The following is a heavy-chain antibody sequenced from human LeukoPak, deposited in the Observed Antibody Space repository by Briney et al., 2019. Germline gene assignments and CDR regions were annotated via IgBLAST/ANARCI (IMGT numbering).Heavy chain of an antibody. CDR2: INPNSGGT. Sequence: ASVKVSCKASGYTFTGYYMHWVRQAPGQGLEWMGWINPNSGGTNYAQKFQGWVTMTRDTSISTAYMELRSLRSDDTAVYYCAKTTVTPPTGMDVWGQGTTVTVSS. D-gene: IGHD4-11*01. J-gene: IGHJ6*02. CDR1: GYTFTGYY. V-gene: IGHV1-2*04. CDR3: AKTTVTPPTGMDV.